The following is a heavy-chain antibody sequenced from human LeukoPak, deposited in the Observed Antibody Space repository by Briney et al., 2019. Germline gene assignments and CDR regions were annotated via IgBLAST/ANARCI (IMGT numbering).Heavy chain of an antibody. Sequence: NPSETLSLTCTVSGVSISGGDYYWRWLGQAPGKGREWIGNIYYSGSTYYNPSLKSRVTISVDTSKDQFSLKLSSVTAADTAVYYCARAHYGSGSYYPITGFDPWGQGTLVTVSS. CDR1: GVSISGGDYY. D-gene: IGHD3-10*01. CDR3: ARAHYGSGSYYPITGFDP. J-gene: IGHJ5*02. V-gene: IGHV4-30-4*01. CDR2: IYYSGST.